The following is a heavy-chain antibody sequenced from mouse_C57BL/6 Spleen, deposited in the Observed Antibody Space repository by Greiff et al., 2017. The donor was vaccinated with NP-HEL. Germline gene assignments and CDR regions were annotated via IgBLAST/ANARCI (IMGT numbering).Heavy chain of an antibody. Sequence: QVQLQQSGAELVRPGASVTLSCKASGYTFTDYEMHWVKQTPVHGLEWIGAIDPETGGTAYNQKFKGKAILTADKSSSTAYMELRSLTSEDSAVYYCTRDYYGSNYYFDYWGQGTTLTVSS. J-gene: IGHJ2*01. CDR2: IDPETGGT. D-gene: IGHD1-1*01. CDR3: TRDYYGSNYYFDY. CDR1: GYTFTDYE. V-gene: IGHV1-15*01.